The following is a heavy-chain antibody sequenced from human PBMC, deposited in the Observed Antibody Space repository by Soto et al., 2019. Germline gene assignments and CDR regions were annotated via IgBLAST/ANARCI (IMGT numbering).Heavy chain of an antibody. CDR2: ISAYNGNT. J-gene: IGHJ6*02. CDR1: GYTFSSYF. V-gene: IGHV1-18*01. Sequence: QVQLVQSGAEVRNPGASVKVSCKASGYTFSSYFITWVRQAPGQGLEWMGWISAYNGNTNYAQMLQGRVTMTTDTATSTAYMELRSLRSDDTAVYYCARQNYYSGIDVCGQGTTVTVSS. CDR3: ARQNYYSGIDV.